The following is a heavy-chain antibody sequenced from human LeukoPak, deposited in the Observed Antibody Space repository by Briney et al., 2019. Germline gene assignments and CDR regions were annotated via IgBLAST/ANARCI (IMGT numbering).Heavy chain of an antibody. CDR2: IIPISGIT. J-gene: IGHJ4*02. CDR1: GGTFSSYA. V-gene: IGHV1-69*13. D-gene: IGHD3-22*01. Sequence: SVKVSCKTSGGTFSSYAISWVRQAPGQGLEWVGGIIPISGITNNAQKFQGRVTITADESTSTAYMELSSLRSEDTAVYYCARHNYYDSSGYLYYFDYWGQGTLVTVSS. CDR3: ARHNYYDSSGYLYYFDY.